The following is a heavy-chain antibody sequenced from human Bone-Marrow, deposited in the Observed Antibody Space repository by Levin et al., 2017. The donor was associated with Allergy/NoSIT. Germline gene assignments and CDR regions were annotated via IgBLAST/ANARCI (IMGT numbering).Heavy chain of an antibody. CDR1: GFTFSSYG. CDR3: ARASEGAFDI. Sequence: GESLKISCAASGFTFSSYGMHWVRQAPGKGLEWVAVIWYDGSNKYYADSVKGRFTISRDNSKNTLYLQMNSLRAEDTAVYYCARASEGAFDIWGQGTMVTVSS. V-gene: IGHV3-33*01. CDR2: IWYDGSNK. J-gene: IGHJ3*02.